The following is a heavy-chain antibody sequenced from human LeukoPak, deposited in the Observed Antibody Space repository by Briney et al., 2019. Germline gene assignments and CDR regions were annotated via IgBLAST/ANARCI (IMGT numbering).Heavy chain of an antibody. CDR1: GYTFTDYY. CDR2: INPNSGGT. Sequence: ASVKVSCKASGYTFTDYYMHWVRQAPGQGLEWMGWINPNSGGTNYAQKFQGRVTMTRDTSISTAYMELSSLRSEDTAVYYCARDSAPYYDILTGYSLPGPRTNHDAFDIWGQGTMVTVSS. D-gene: IGHD3-9*01. V-gene: IGHV1-2*02. J-gene: IGHJ3*02. CDR3: ARDSAPYYDILTGYSLPGPRTNHDAFDI.